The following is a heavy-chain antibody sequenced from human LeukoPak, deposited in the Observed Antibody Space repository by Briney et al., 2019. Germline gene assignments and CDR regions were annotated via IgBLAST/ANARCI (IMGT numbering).Heavy chain of an antibody. CDR2: ISPGDSDT. D-gene: IGHD6-19*01. J-gene: IGHJ4*02. CDR1: GYSFTSYW. CDR3: ARQNRIAVSGAFDY. Sequence: GESPKISCKGSGYSFTSYWIGWVRQMPGKGLEWKGIISPGDSDTRYSPSFQGQVTVSADKSISTAYLQWSSLRASDTAMYYCARQNRIAVSGAFDYWGQGTLITVSS. V-gene: IGHV5-51*01.